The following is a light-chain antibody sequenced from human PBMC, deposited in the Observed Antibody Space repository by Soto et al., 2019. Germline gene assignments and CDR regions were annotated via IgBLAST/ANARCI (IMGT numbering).Light chain of an antibody. J-gene: IGLJ3*02. CDR2: EVS. CDR1: SSDVGRYNF. CDR3: TSYAGSNNWV. V-gene: IGLV2-8*01. Sequence: QSVLTQPPSASGSPGQSVTISCTGTSSDVGRYNFVSWYQQHPGKAPKLMIYEVSKRPSGVPDRFSGSKSGNTASLTVSGLQAEDEADYYCTSYAGSNNWVFGEGTKGTVL.